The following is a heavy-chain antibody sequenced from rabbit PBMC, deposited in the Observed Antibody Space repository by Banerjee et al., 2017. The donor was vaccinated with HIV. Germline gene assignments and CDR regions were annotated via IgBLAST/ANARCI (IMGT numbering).Heavy chain of an antibody. Sequence: QEQLVESGGGLVQPEGSLALTCKASGFSFSSGYDMCWVRQAPGKGLEWIACIYVGVNGLTYYASWAKGRFTISKTSSTTVTLQMTSLTAADTATYFCAREDYAGYAGYGYANNFGYFNLWGQGTLVTVS. CDR2: IYVGVNGLT. CDR3: AREDYAGYAGYGYANNFGYFNL. V-gene: IGHV1S45*01. D-gene: IGHD6-1*01. CDR1: GFSFSSGYD. J-gene: IGHJ4*01.